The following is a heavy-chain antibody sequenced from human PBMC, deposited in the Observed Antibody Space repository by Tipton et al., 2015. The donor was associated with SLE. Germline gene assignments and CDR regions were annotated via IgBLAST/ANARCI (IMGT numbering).Heavy chain of an antibody. Sequence: SLRLSCAASGFTFSSYEMNWVRQAPGKGLEWVSYISSSGSTIYYADSVKGRFTISRDNAKNSLYLQMNSLRAEDTAVYYCAQRYSSGWGYWGQGTLVTVSS. CDR3: AQRYSSGWGY. V-gene: IGHV3-48*03. J-gene: IGHJ4*02. CDR1: GFTFSSYE. CDR2: ISSSGSTI. D-gene: IGHD6-19*01.